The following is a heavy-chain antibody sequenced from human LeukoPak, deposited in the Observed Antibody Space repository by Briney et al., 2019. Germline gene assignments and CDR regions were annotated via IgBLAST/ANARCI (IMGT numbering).Heavy chain of an antibody. Sequence: GGSLRLSCAASGFTFSSYGMQWVRQAPGKGPVWVSRINTDGRSTSYADSVKGRFTISRDNAKNTLYLQMNSLRAEDTAVYYCARARGSYDLFDYWGQGTLVTVSS. V-gene: IGHV3-74*01. J-gene: IGHJ4*02. CDR3: ARARGSYDLFDY. D-gene: IGHD1-26*01. CDR2: INTDGRST. CDR1: GFTFSSYG.